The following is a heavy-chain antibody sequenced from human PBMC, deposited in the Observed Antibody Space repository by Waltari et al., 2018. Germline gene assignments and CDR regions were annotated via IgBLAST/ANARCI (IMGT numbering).Heavy chain of an antibody. CDR2: IIPSFVTA. CDR1: GGTFSSYA. D-gene: IGHD5-18*01. J-gene: IGHJ2*01. CDR3: ARARGYSYGKSSWYFYL. Sequence: QVQLVQSGAEVKKPGSSVKVSCKASGGTFSSYAISWGRQAPGQGLEWMGGIIPSFVTATYAQKFHGRVTITTDESTSTAYMELSSLRSEDTAVYYCARARGYSYGKSSWYFYLWGRGTLVTVSS. V-gene: IGHV1-69*05.